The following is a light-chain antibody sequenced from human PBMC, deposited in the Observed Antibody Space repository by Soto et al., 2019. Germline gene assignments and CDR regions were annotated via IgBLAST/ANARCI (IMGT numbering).Light chain of an antibody. Sequence: EIVMTQSPATLSVSPGERATLSCRASQSVSSNLAWYQQKPGQAPRLLIYGASTRATGIPARFSGSGSGTEFTLTISSLQSEDFAVYSCQQRSNWPITFGQGTRLEIK. CDR2: GAS. V-gene: IGKV3-15*01. CDR1: QSVSSN. J-gene: IGKJ5*01. CDR3: QQRSNWPIT.